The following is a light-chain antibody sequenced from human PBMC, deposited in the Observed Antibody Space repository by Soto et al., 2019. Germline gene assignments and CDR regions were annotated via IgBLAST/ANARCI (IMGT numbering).Light chain of an antibody. V-gene: IGKV3-20*01. CDR1: QSVSSNY. J-gene: IGKJ4*01. CDR3: QRYGTSLPLT. CDR2: GAS. Sequence: EIVLTQSPGTLSLSPGDRATLSCRASQSVSSNYLAWYQQKPGLAPRLLIYGASSRATGIPDRFSGSGSGTDFTLTISRLEPEDFAVYYCQRYGTSLPLTFGGGTKVEIK.